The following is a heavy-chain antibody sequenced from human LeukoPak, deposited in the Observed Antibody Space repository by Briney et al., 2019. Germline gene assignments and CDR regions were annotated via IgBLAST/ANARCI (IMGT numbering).Heavy chain of an antibody. CDR2: IYSGGST. J-gene: IGHJ4*02. V-gene: IGHV3-66*02. D-gene: IGHD3-10*01. CDR3: ARDREGYYGSGSYVY. Sequence: GGSLRLSCAASGFTVSSNYMSWVRQAPGKGLEWASVIYSGGSTYYADSVKGRFTISRDNSKNTLYLQMNSLRAEDTAVYYCARDREGYYGSGSYVYWGQGTLVTVSS. CDR1: GFTVSSNY.